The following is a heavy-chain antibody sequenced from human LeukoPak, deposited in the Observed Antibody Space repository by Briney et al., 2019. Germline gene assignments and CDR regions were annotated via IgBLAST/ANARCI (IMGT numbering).Heavy chain of an antibody. CDR1: GGSFSGYY. V-gene: IGHV4-34*01. J-gene: IGHJ4*02. CDR2: INHSGSP. Sequence: PSETLSLTCAVYGGSFSGYYWSWIRQPPGKGLEWIGEINHSGSPNYNPSLKSRVTISVDTSKNQFSLKLSSVTAADTAVYYCARRYPYERLYYFDYWGQGTLVTVSS. D-gene: IGHD3-22*01. CDR3: ARRYPYERLYYFDY.